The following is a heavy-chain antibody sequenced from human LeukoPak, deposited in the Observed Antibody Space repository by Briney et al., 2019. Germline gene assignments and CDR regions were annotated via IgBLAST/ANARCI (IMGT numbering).Heavy chain of an antibody. Sequence: GGSLRLSCAASGFTFSSYGMHWVRQAPGKGLEWVSVVYSGGSTYYADSVKGRFTISRDNSKNNVYLQMYSLRVEDTSIYYCVRDYNWGFDYWGQGTVVTVSS. CDR2: VYSGGST. J-gene: IGHJ4*02. CDR1: GFTFSSYG. D-gene: IGHD1-1*01. CDR3: VRDYNWGFDY. V-gene: IGHV3-NL1*01.